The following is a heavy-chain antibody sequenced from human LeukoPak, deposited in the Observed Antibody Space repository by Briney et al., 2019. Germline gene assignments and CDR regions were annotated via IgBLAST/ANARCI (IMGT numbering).Heavy chain of an antibody. CDR1: GGSMNSGDDC. CDR2: IYHSGSA. J-gene: IGHJ4*02. Sequence: PSETLSLTCSVSGGSMNSGDDCWSWVRQPPGKGLEWIGYIYHSGSAYYSPSLKSRVTISVDTSKNQFSLKLASVTAADTAMYFCARETLFEYDSGGCHERYYFDYWGQGILVTVSS. V-gene: IGHV4-30-4*01. D-gene: IGHD3-22*01. CDR3: ARETLFEYDSGGCHERYYFDY.